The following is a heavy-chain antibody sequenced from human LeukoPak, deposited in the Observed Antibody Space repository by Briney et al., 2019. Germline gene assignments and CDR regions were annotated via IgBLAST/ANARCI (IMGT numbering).Heavy chain of an antibody. J-gene: IGHJ6*02. V-gene: IGHV4-4*07. CDR3: AIAIAVAGYYYYGMDV. D-gene: IGHD6-19*01. Sequence: SETLSLTCTASGGSISSYYWSWIRQPAGKGLEWIGRIYTSGSTNYNPSLKSRVTMSVDTSKNQFSLKLSSVTAADTAVYYCAIAIAVAGYYYYGMDVWGQGTTVTVSS. CDR1: GGSISSYY. CDR2: IYTSGST.